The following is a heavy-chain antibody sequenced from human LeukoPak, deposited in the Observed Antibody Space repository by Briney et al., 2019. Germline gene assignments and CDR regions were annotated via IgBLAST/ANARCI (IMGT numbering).Heavy chain of an antibody. CDR1: GFTFDDYA. J-gene: IGHJ4*02. Sequence: GGSLRLSCAASGFTFDDYAMHWVRQAPGKGLEWVSGISWNSGSIGYADSVKGRFTISRDNAKNSLYLQMNSLRAEDTAVYYCAKAVGGCCDYWGQGTLVTVSS. V-gene: IGHV3-9*01. CDR3: AKAVGGCCDY. D-gene: IGHD6-19*01. CDR2: ISWNSGSI.